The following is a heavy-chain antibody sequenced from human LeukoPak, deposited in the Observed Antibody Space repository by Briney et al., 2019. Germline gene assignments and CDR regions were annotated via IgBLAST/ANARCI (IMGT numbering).Heavy chain of an antibody. V-gene: IGHV4-34*01. CDR2: INHSGST. CDR1: GGSFSGYY. J-gene: IGHJ4*02. Sequence: SETLSLTCAVYGGSFSGYYWSWIRQPPGKGLEWIGEINHSGSTNYNPCLKSRVTISVDTSKNQFSLKLSSVTAADTAVYYCARASTVVKGADYWGQGTLVTVSS. CDR3: ARASTVVKGADY. D-gene: IGHD4-23*01.